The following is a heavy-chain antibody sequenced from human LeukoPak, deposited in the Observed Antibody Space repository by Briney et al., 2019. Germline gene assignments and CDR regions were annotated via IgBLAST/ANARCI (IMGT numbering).Heavy chain of an antibody. D-gene: IGHD3-16*01. CDR1: GGSFSGYY. Sequence: SETLSLTCAVYGGSFSGYYWSWIRQPPGKGLEWIGEINHSGSTNYNPSLKSRVTISVDTSKNQFSLKLSSVTAADTAVYYCARDEVMVIYGMDVWGQGTTVTVSS. CDR3: ARDEVMVIYGMDV. V-gene: IGHV4-34*01. J-gene: IGHJ6*02. CDR2: INHSGST.